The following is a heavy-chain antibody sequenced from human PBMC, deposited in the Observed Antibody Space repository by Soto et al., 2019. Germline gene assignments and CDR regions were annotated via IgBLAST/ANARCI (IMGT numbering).Heavy chain of an antibody. D-gene: IGHD4-17*01. V-gene: IGHV4-34*01. J-gene: IGHJ6*02. CDR3: ARWGGEDGDYSHYYGMDV. Sequence: KASETLSLTCAVYGGSFSGYYWSWIRQPPGKGLEWIGEINHSGSTNYNPSLKSRVTISVDTSKNQFSLKLSSVTAADTAVYYCARWGGEDGDYSHYYGMDVWGRGTTVTVSS. CDR1: GGSFSGYY. CDR2: INHSGST.